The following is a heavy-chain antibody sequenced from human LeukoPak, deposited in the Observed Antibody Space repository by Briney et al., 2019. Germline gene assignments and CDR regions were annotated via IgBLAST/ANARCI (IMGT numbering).Heavy chain of an antibody. CDR3: ARMSMVRGVINDY. D-gene: IGHD3-10*01. CDR1: GFTVSSNY. Sequence: PGGSLRLSCAASGFTVSSNYMSWVRQAQGKGLEWVSVIYSGGSTYYADSVKGRFTISRDNSKNTLYLQMNSLRAEDTAVYYCARMSMVRGVINDYWGQGTLVTVSS. J-gene: IGHJ4*02. CDR2: IYSGGST. V-gene: IGHV3-53*01.